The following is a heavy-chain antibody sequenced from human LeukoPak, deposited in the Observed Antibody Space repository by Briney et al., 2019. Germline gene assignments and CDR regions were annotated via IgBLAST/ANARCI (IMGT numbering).Heavy chain of an antibody. D-gene: IGHD3-16*02. CDR3: AKEYRP. V-gene: IGHV3-23*01. CDR2: ITGSGYTT. Sequence: PGGSLRLSCAASGFTFSNSEMNWVRQAPGKGLEWVSGITGSGYTTYYAGSVKGRFTISRDNSKSTLYLQMNSLKAEDTAVYYCAKEYRPWGQGTLVTVSS. CDR1: GFTFSNSE. J-gene: IGHJ5*02.